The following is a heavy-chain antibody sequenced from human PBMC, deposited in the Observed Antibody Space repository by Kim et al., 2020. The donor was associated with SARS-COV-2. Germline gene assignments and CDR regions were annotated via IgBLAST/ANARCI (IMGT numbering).Heavy chain of an antibody. CDR1: GFTFSSYS. D-gene: IGHD3-10*01. CDR3: ARVAHYGSGSYDAFDI. V-gene: IGHV3-21*01. CDR2: ISSSSSYI. J-gene: IGHJ3*02. Sequence: GGSLRLSCAASGFTFSSYSMNWVRQAPGKGLEWVSSISSSSSYIYYADSVKGRFTISRDNAKNSLYLQMNSLRAEDTAVYYCARVAHYGSGSYDAFDIWGQGTMVTVSS.